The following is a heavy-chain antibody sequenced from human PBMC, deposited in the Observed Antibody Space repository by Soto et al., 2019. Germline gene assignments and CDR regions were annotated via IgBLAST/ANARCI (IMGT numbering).Heavy chain of an antibody. CDR1: GFTFSSYA. J-gene: IGHJ4*02. CDR3: AKIGVGIGVLDY. CDR2: ISGSGGST. Sequence: GGSLRLSCAASGFTFSSYAMSWVRQAPGKGLEWVSAISGSGGSTYYADSVKGRFTISRDNSENKLHLQMNSLRAEDTAVYYCAKIGVGIGVLDYWGQGTLVTVS. D-gene: IGHD2-8*01. V-gene: IGHV3-23*01.